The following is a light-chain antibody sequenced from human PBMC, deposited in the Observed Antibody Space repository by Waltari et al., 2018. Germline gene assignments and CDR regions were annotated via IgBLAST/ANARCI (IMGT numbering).Light chain of an antibody. Sequence: QSVLTQPPSAPGTPGQTVTISCSGSNSNIATNYVCWYQQLPETAPNLLLYRNNQRPSGVPDRFSGSKSGTSASLAISGLRSEDEADYYCAAWDDSLSGWVFGGGTKLTVL. V-gene: IGLV1-47*01. CDR3: AAWDDSLSGWV. J-gene: IGLJ3*02. CDR1: NSNIATNY. CDR2: RNN.